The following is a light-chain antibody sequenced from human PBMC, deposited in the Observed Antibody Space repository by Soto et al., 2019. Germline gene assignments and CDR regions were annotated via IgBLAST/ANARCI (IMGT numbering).Light chain of an antibody. CDR3: QQAFSFPIT. V-gene: IGKV1-12*01. J-gene: IGKJ5*01. Sequence: DIQMTQSPSSVSAFVGDRFTITCRASQGIATWLAWYQQKPGKAPKLLIYGASTLQSGVPLRFSGSGSGTDFTLTISSLQPEDSATYYCQQAFSFPITFGQGTRLEIK. CDR2: GAS. CDR1: QGIATW.